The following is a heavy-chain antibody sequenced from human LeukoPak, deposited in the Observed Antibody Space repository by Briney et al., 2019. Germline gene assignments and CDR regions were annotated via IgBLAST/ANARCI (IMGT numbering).Heavy chain of an antibody. CDR1: GGSISSYY. Sequence: SETLSLTCTVSGGSISSYYWSWIRQPPGKGLEWIGSIYHSGSTYYNPSLKSRVTISVDTSKNQFSLKLSSVTAADTAVYYCARDSLHRPFDPWGQGTLVTVSS. CDR3: ARDSLHRPFDP. V-gene: IGHV4-59*12. CDR2: IYHSGST. D-gene: IGHD1-14*01. J-gene: IGHJ5*02.